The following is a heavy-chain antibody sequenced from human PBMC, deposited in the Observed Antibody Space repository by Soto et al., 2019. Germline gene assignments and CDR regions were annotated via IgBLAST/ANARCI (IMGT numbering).Heavy chain of an antibody. V-gene: IGHV3-21*01. Sequence: GGSLRLSCAASGFTFSSYSMNWVRQAPGKGLEWVSSISSSSSYIYYADSVKGRFTISRDNAKNSLYLQMNSLRAEDTAVYYCARGVAHIWGSYRYPFDYWGQGTLVTVPQ. CDR2: ISSSSSYI. D-gene: IGHD3-16*02. J-gene: IGHJ4*02. CDR3: ARGVAHIWGSYRYPFDY. CDR1: GFTFSSYS.